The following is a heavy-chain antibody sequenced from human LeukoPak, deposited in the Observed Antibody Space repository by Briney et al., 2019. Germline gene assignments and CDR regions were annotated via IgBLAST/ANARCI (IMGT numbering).Heavy chain of an antibody. CDR3: ARTLKTGTPDAFDI. V-gene: IGHV3-20*04. Sequence: PGGSLRLSCAASGFTFGDYGMSWVRQAPGKGLEWVSGINWNGGSTGYADSVKGRFTISRDNAKNSLYLQMNSLRAEDTALYYCARTLKTGTPDAFDIWGQGTMVTVSS. D-gene: IGHD6-13*01. J-gene: IGHJ3*02. CDR2: INWNGGST. CDR1: GFTFGDYG.